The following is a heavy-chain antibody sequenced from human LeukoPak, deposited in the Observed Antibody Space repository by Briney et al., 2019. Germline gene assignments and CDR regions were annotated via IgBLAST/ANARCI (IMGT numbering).Heavy chain of an antibody. V-gene: IGHV3-30-3*01. J-gene: IGHJ4*02. CDR2: ISYDGSNK. CDR1: GFTVSSNY. Sequence: GGSLRLSCAASGFTVSSNYMSWVRQAPGKGLEWVAVISYDGSNKYYADSVKGRFTISRDNSKNTLYLQMNSLRAEDTAVYYCARGHNSRAGVTDCCPLDFWGQGTLVTVSS. D-gene: IGHD2-21*02. CDR3: ARGHNSRAGVTDCCPLDF.